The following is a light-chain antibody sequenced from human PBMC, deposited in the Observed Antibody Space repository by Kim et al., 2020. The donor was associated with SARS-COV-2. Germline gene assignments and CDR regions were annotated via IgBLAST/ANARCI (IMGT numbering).Light chain of an antibody. CDR2: RNN. V-gene: IGLV1-47*01. J-gene: IGLJ2*01. CDR1: SSNIGSNY. Sequence: QSVLTQPPSASGTPGQRVTISCSGSSSNIGSNYVFWYQQLPGTAPKLLISRNNQRPSGVPDRFSGSKSGTSASLAISGLRSEDEADYYCATWDDSLSGVVFGGGTQLTVV. CDR3: ATWDDSLSGVV.